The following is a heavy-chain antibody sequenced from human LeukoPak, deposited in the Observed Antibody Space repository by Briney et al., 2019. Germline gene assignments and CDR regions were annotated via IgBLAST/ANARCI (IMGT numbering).Heavy chain of an antibody. CDR2: IYYSGNT. Sequence: PSETLSLTCTVSGGSISSSYYWGWIRQPPGKGLEWIGSIYYSGNTYYNPSLKSRVTISVDTSKNQFSPKLSSVTAADTAVYYCAAPGWRDLFDYWGQGTLVTVSS. CDR3: AAPGWRDLFDY. CDR1: GGSISSSYY. D-gene: IGHD6-19*01. V-gene: IGHV4-39*01. J-gene: IGHJ4*02.